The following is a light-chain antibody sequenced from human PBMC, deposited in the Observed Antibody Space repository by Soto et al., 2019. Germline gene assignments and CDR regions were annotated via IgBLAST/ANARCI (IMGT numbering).Light chain of an antibody. J-gene: IGKJ5*01. Sequence: EIVLTQSPGTLSLSPGERSTLSCRTSHSVSNNYLAWYQQKPGQAPRLLIYGASSRATGIPDRFSGSGSGTDFTLTISSLEPEDFAVYYCQQRSNWPPSITFGQGTRLEIK. CDR3: QQRSNWPPSIT. CDR2: GAS. CDR1: HSVSNNY. V-gene: IGKV3D-20*02.